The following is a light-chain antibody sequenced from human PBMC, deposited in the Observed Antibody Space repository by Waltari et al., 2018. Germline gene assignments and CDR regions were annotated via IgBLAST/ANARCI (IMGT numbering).Light chain of an antibody. Sequence: DIQMTQSPSSLSASVGDRVTINFQASHDISNSFNWYQQKPGKAPKLLIYDASNLETGVPSRFSGSGSGTDFTFTISSLQPEDIATYYCQQYDNLPPYTFGQWTKLEIK. J-gene: IGKJ2*01. CDR1: HDISNS. V-gene: IGKV1-33*01. CDR3: QQYDNLPPYT. CDR2: DAS.